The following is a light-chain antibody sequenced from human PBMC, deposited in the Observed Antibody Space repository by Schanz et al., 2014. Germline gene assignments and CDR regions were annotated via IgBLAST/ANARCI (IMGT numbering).Light chain of an antibody. CDR1: TSNIGSHT. V-gene: IGLV1-44*01. Sequence: QSVLTQPPSASGTPGQRATISCSGSTSNIGSHTVSWYQHLPGTAPKLLIYSDNQRPSGVPDRFSGSKSGTSASLAISGLRSEDEADYYCATWDDSLRVWVFGGGTKLTVL. CDR3: ATWDDSLRVWV. CDR2: SDN. J-gene: IGLJ3*02.